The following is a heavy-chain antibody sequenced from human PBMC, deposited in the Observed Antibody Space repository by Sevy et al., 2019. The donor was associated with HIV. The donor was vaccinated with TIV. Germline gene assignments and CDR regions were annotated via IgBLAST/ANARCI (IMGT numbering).Heavy chain of an antibody. V-gene: IGHV1-2*02. Sequence: ASVKVSCKASGYTFTGYYLHWVRQAPGQGLEWMGWINPNSGGTKYAQKFQGRVTMTRDTSISTAYMELSRLRSDDTAMYYCASLGDVPTSGHGKDYWGQGTLVTVSS. CDR1: GYTFTGYY. CDR2: INPNSGGT. J-gene: IGHJ4*02. CDR3: ASLGDVPTSGHGKDY. D-gene: IGHD1-1*01.